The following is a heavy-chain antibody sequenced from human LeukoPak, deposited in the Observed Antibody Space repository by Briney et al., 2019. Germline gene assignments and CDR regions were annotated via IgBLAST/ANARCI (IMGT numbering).Heavy chain of an antibody. D-gene: IGHD3-10*01. CDR3: AKALGPAMVRGVIDY. Sequence: GGSLRLSCVASGFTFSSYSMNWVRQAPGKGLEWVSSISSSSSYIYYADSVKGRFTISRDNSKNTLYLQMNTLRAEDTAVYYCAKALGPAMVRGVIDYWGQGILVTVSS. CDR1: GFTFSSYS. CDR2: ISSSSSYI. J-gene: IGHJ4*02. V-gene: IGHV3-21*01.